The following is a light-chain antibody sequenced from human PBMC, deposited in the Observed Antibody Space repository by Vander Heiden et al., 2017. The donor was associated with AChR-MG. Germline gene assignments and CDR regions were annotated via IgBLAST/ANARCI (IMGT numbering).Light chain of an antibody. J-gene: IGLJ2*01. CDR1: SSNIGAGYD. CDR3: QSYDSSLSGSAV. V-gene: IGLV1-40*01. CDR2: GTS. Sequence: QSVLTQPPSVSGAPGQMVTISCTGSSSNIGAGYDVHWYQQLPGTAPKLLIYGTSNRPSGVPDRFSGSKSGTSASRAITGLQAEDEADYYCQSYDSSLSGSAVFGGGTKLTVL.